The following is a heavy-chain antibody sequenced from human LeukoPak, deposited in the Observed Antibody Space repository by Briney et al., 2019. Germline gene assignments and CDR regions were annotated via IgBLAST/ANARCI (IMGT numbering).Heavy chain of an antibody. CDR3: ARAPLTRYWYESSFDHDTFYYYMDV. Sequence: GGSLRLSCAASGFTVSSNYMSWVRQAPGKRLEWVSGINWNGIRTGYADSVKGRFTISRDNAKNSLYLQMNSLRAEDTAFYYCARAPLTRYWYESSFDHDTFYYYMDVWGKGTTVTVSS. D-gene: IGHD3-22*01. CDR1: GFTVSSNY. CDR2: INWNGIRT. V-gene: IGHV3-20*04. J-gene: IGHJ6*03.